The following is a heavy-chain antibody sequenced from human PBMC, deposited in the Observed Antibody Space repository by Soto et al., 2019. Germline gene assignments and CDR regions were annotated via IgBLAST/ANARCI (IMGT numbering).Heavy chain of an antibody. Sequence: QVQLVQSGAEVKKPGSSVKVSCKASGGTFSSYTISWVRQAPGQGLEWMGRIIPILGIANYAQKFQGRVTITADKSTSTAYMELSSLRSEDTAVYYCARFSVVAARGDYFDYWGQGTLVTVSS. CDR2: IIPILGIA. D-gene: IGHD2-15*01. CDR3: ARFSVVAARGDYFDY. V-gene: IGHV1-69*02. CDR1: GGTFSSYT. J-gene: IGHJ4*02.